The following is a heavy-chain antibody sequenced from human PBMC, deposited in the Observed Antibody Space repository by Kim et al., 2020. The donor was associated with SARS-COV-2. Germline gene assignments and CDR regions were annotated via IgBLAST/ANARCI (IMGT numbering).Heavy chain of an antibody. CDR3: ASGWRGDYGGDH. D-gene: IGHD3-3*01. J-gene: IGHJ4*02. CDR1: GVSVSSPTVY. CDR2: ISYTTST. V-gene: IGHV4-39*02. Sequence: SETLSLTCTVSGVSVSSPTVYWAWIRQPPGKGLEWIGSISYTTSTYYNPSLKYRVAISFDTSKNHFSLTLGSVTAADTAVYYCASGWRGDYGGDHWGQGT.